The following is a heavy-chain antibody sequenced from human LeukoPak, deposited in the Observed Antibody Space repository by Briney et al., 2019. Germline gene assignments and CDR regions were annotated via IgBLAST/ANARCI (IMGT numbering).Heavy chain of an antibody. CDR1: GFTFSSYS. CDR3: ARDVYRDFWSGYPTYYFDY. Sequence: PGGSLRLSCAASGFTFSSYSMNWVRQAPGKGLEWVSSISSGSRFLYYTDSVKGRFTISRDNAKNSLYLQMNSLRAEDTAVYYCARDVYRDFWSGYPTYYFDYWGQGTLVTVSS. V-gene: IGHV3-21*01. J-gene: IGHJ4*02. CDR2: ISSGSRFL. D-gene: IGHD3-3*01.